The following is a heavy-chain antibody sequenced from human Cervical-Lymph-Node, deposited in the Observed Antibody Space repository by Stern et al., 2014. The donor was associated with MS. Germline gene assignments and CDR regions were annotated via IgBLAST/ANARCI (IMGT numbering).Heavy chain of an antibody. J-gene: IGHJ3*01. CDR2: VSYDGLNE. D-gene: IGHD5-18*01. Sequence: VQLLESGGGVVQPGKSLRLSCGTSGFTFTSYAMHWVRQAPGQGLDWVAGVSYDGLNEYYADSVKGRFTISRDNSKKTVSLQMNSLRPEDTALYYCARGAYTYGFDGFSGAFDLWGQGTMVTVSS. CDR1: GFTFTSYA. CDR3: ARGAYTYGFDGFSGAFDL. V-gene: IGHV3-30*04.